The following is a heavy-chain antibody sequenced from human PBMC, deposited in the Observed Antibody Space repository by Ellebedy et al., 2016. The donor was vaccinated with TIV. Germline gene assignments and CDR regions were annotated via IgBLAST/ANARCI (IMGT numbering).Heavy chain of an antibody. CDR2: ISSSSSTI. Sequence: GGSLRLXCAASGFTFSSYSMNWVRQAPGKGLEWVSYISSSSSTIYYADSVKGRFTISRDNAKNSLYLQMNSLRAEDTAVYYCVGAAAGTASWGQGTLVTVSS. CDR1: GFTFSSYS. D-gene: IGHD6-13*01. CDR3: VGAAAGTAS. J-gene: IGHJ4*02. V-gene: IGHV3-48*04.